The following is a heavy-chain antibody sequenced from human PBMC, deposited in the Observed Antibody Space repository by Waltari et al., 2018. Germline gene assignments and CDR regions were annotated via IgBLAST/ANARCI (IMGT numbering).Heavy chain of an antibody. CDR1: GASVTTAY. Sequence: QVQLQESGPGLVKPSETLSLTCTVSGASVTTAYWRWVRQPPGKGLEWIGYIYSSGSTNYNPSLKSRVTISIDTSKNQFSLNLTSMTAADTAVYYCAKSKSGYSSDNFDYWGQGTLVTVSS. J-gene: IGHJ4*02. CDR2: IYSSGST. V-gene: IGHV4-59*02. D-gene: IGHD6-19*01. CDR3: AKSKSGYSSDNFDY.